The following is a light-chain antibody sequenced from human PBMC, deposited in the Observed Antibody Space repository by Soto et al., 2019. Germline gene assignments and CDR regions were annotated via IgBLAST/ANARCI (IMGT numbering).Light chain of an antibody. CDR2: EAS. CDR3: QQHDVWPAT. J-gene: IGKJ1*01. CDR1: QSVRNN. V-gene: IGKV3-15*01. Sequence: EIVMTQSPDPLSGSPGERFTLSCRASQSVRNNLAWYQQKPGQAPRLLIYEASIRATGVPARFSGSGYGTEFTLIISSLQSEDFAVYYCQQHDVWPATFGQGTKV.